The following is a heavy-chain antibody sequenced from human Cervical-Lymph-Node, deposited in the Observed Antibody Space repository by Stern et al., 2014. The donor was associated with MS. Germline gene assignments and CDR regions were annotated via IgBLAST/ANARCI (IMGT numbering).Heavy chain of an antibody. CDR1: GYTFTGYY. CDR2: INPHSGGT. J-gene: IGHJ4*02. D-gene: IGHD1-26*01. CDR3: ARAPWGSYGLNRFDY. Sequence: VQLVQSGAEVKKPGASVKVSCKASGYTFTGYYMHWVRQAPGQGLEWMGRINPHSGGTTYAQQFQGRVTMTRDTSISTAYMELSRLRSDDTAVYYCARAPWGSYGLNRFDYWGQGTLVTVSS. V-gene: IGHV1-2*06.